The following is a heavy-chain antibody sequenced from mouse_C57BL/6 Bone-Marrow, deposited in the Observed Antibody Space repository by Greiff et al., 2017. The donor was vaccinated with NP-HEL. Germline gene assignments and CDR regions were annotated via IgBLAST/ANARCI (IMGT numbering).Heavy chain of an antibody. CDR2: IWRGGST. D-gene: IGHD2-12*01. J-gene: IGHJ2*01. Sequence: VQLKQSGPGLVQPSQSLSITCTVSGFSLTSYGVHWVRQSPGKGLEWLGVIWRGGSTDYNAAFMSRLSITKDNSKSQVFFKMNSLQADDTAIYYCAKNCPYYSSYYFDYWGQGTTLTVSS. CDR3: AKNCPYYSSYYFDY. V-gene: IGHV2-5*01. CDR1: GFSLTSYG.